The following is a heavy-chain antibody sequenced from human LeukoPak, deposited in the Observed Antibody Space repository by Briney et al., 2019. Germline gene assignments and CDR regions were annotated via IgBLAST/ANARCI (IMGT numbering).Heavy chain of an antibody. D-gene: IGHD3-3*01. CDR2: IDHSGST. J-gene: IGHJ4*02. V-gene: IGHV4-34*01. CDR1: GGSFSGYY. CDR3: ARHSTFFGVVIIKGRVRGPFDY. Sequence: SETLSLTCAVYGGSFSGYYWSWIRQPPGKGLEWIGEIDHSGSTNYNPSLKSRVTISVDTSKNQFSLKLSSVTAADTAVYYCARHSTFFGVVIIKGRVRGPFDYWGQGTLVTVSS.